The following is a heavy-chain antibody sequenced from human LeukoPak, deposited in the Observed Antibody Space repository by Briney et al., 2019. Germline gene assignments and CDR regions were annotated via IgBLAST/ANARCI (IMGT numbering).Heavy chain of an antibody. V-gene: IGHV1-24*01. CDR3: ATSDVGPAVDLDY. CDR2: FDPEHGET. D-gene: IGHD2-15*01. Sequence: ASVKVSCKVSGYSLTDLSTHWVRQAPGKGLEWMGGFDPEHGETIYAENFRGRVTMTEDTSSDTAYMELSSLRSEDTAVYYCATSDVGPAVDLDYWGQGTLVTVSS. CDR1: GYSLTDLS. J-gene: IGHJ4*02.